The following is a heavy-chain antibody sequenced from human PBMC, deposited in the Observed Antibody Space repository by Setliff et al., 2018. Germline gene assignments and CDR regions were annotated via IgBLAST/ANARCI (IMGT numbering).Heavy chain of an antibody. J-gene: IGHJ6*02. Sequence: SVKVSCKASGGAFSTYSLSWVRQAPGQGFEWVGRLIPFFGTTIYAQKFQGRVTITADQSTSTVFMELNSLRSEDTAFYYCARDSRQWLEGGASGDMDIWGQGTAVTVSS. V-gene: IGHV1-69*13. D-gene: IGHD6-19*01. CDR2: LIPFFGTT. CDR1: GGAFSTYS. CDR3: ARDSRQWLEGGASGDMDI.